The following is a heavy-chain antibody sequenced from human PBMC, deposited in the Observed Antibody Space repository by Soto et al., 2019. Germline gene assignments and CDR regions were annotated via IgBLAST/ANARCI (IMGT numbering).Heavy chain of an antibody. D-gene: IGHD6-6*01. Sequence: CETLSLTCIVSGGSTSSSSYYWGWIRQPPGKGLERIGRIYYSGSTYYNPSLKSRVTISVDTSKNQFSLKLSSVTAPDTAVFYCARHRTRNWFNPWGQGTLVTVSS. V-gene: IGHV4-39*01. CDR3: ARHRTRNWFNP. CDR2: IYYSGST. CDR1: GGSTSSSSYY. J-gene: IGHJ5*02.